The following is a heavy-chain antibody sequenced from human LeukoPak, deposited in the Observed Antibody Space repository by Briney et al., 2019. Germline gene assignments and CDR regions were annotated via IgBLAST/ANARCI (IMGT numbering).Heavy chain of an antibody. J-gene: IGHJ6*02. D-gene: IGHD3-10*01. CDR1: GFTFTSSA. CDR3: AREYYYGSGSYYGMDV. Sequence: ASVKVSCKASGFTFTSSAMQWVRQARGQRLEWIGWIVVGSGNTNYAQKFQERVTITRDMSTSTAYMELSSLRSEDTAVYYCAREYYYGSGSYYGMDVWGQGTTVTVSS. CDR2: IVVGSGNT. V-gene: IGHV1-58*02.